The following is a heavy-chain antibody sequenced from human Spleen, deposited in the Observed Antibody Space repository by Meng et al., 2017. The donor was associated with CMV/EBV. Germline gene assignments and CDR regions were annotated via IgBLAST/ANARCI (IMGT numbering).Heavy chain of an antibody. D-gene: IGHD5-12*01. Sequence: GESLKISCAASGFTFSSYGMHWVRQAPGKGLEWVAFIRYDGSNKYYADSVKGRFTISRDNSKNTVYLQMNSLRAEDTAVYYCARDGAAYTGYRYFIDYWGQGTLVTVSS. CDR3: ARDGAAYTGYRYFIDY. J-gene: IGHJ4*02. V-gene: IGHV3-30*02. CDR1: GFTFSSYG. CDR2: IRYDGSNK.